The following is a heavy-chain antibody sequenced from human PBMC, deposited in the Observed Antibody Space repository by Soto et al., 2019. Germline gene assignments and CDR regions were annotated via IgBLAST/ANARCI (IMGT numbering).Heavy chain of an antibody. CDR1: GFSVSSNY. D-gene: IGHD1-1*01. V-gene: IGHV3-66*01. CDR2: LYSGGST. Sequence: EEQLVESGGGLVQPGGSRRLSCEASGFSVSSNYMTWVRQAPGKGLEWVSVLYSGGSTYYADSVQGRFTVSRDKSKITLFLQTNSLRADDTAVYFCARDFMVTTGDYGLDVWGQGTTVIVSS. J-gene: IGHJ6*02. CDR3: ARDFMVTTGDYGLDV.